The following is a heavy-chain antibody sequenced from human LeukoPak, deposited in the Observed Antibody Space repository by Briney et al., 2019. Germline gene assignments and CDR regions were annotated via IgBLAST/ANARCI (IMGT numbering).Heavy chain of an antibody. CDR2: ISTSGNYI. Sequence: GGSLRLSCAASGFTFSSYSMNWVRQAPGKGLEWVSYISTSGNYIYYSDSVKGRFTISRDNAKNSLYLQMHSLRADDTAVFYCARGAYNSGGTLEIWGQGTLVTVYS. J-gene: IGHJ4*02. CDR3: ARGAYNSGGTLEI. V-gene: IGHV3-21*01. CDR1: GFTFSSYS. D-gene: IGHD3-22*01.